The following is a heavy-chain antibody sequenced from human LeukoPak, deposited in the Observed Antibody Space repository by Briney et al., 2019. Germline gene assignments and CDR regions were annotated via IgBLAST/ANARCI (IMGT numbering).Heavy chain of an antibody. CDR2: INPSGGST. D-gene: IGHD3-22*01. V-gene: IGHV1-46*01. Sequence: ASVEVSCKASGYTFTSYYMHWVRQAPGQGLEWMGIINPSGGSTSYAQKFQGRVTMTRDMSTSTVYMELSSLRSEDTAVYYCARDSSGYYFYGPWYFDLWGRGTLVTVSS. J-gene: IGHJ2*01. CDR1: GYTFTSYY. CDR3: ARDSSGYYFYGPWYFDL.